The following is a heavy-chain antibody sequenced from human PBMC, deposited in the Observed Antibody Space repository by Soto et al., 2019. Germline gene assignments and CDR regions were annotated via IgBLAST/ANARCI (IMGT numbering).Heavy chain of an antibody. D-gene: IGHD3-10*01. V-gene: IGHV3-23*01. Sequence: GGSLRLSCVASGFSFSNSAMSWVRQAPGEGLEWVSTIDGSGGITFYADSVKGRFTISRDNSRNTVYLQMNSLRGDDTALYYCVKNSGWFNTWGQGALVTVSS. CDR3: VKNSGWFNT. CDR1: GFSFSNSA. J-gene: IGHJ5*02. CDR2: IDGSGGIT.